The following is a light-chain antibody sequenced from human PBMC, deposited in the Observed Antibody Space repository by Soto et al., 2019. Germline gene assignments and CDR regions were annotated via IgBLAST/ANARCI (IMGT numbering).Light chain of an antibody. CDR2: LGS. V-gene: IGKV2-28*01. J-gene: IGKJ1*01. Sequence: IVMTQSPLSLPVTPGEPATISCRSSQSLLHSNGYNYLDWYLQKPGQSPQLLIYLGSNRASGVPDRVSGSGSGTDFTLKISRVEAEDVGVYYCMQALQTPTFGQGTKVEIK. CDR1: QSLLHSNGYNY. CDR3: MQALQTPT.